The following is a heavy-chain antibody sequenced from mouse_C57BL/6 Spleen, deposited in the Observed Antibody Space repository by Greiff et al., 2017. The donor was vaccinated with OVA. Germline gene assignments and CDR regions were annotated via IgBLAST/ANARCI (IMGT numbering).Heavy chain of an antibody. J-gene: IGHJ4*01. CDR3: ARPHYYGSSRGYAMDY. CDR1: GFTFSDYG. Sequence: EVKLVESGGGLVKPGGSLKLSCAASGFTFSDYGMHWVRQAPEKGLEWVAYISSGSSTIYYADTVKGRFTISRDNAKNTLFLQMTSLRSEDTAMYYCARPHYYGSSRGYAMDYWGQGTSVTVSS. CDR2: ISSGSSTI. V-gene: IGHV5-17*01. D-gene: IGHD1-1*01.